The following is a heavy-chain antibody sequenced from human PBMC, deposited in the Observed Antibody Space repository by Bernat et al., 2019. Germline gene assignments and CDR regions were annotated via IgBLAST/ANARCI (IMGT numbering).Heavy chain of an antibody. Sequence: EVQLVQSGAEVKKPGESLKISCKGSGYSFTSYWIGWVRQMPGKGLEWMGIIYPGDSDTRYSPSFQGQVTISADKSISTAYLQWSSLKASDTAMYYCARHDSLLWFGELPTKYYYYGMDVWGQGTTVTVSS. D-gene: IGHD3-10*01. CDR2: IYPGDSDT. CDR1: GYSFTSYW. J-gene: IGHJ6*02. V-gene: IGHV5-51*01. CDR3: ARHDSLLWFGELPTKYYYYGMDV.